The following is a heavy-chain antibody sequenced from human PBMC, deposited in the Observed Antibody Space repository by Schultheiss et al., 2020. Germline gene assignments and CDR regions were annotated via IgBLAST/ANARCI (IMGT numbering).Heavy chain of an antibody. Sequence: LSLTCAVSGGSISSDNRWSWVRQSPGKGLEWVSSISNNGGITEYADSMKGRYTISRDNSKNTLYLQMNSLRAEDTAVYYCASKNLGAMVQGVPYYYYYYGMDVWGQGTTVTVSS. CDR1: GGSISSDN. CDR3: ASKNLGAMVQGVPYYYYYYGMDV. J-gene: IGHJ6*02. CDR2: ISNNGGIT. V-gene: IGHV3-23*01. D-gene: IGHD3-10*01.